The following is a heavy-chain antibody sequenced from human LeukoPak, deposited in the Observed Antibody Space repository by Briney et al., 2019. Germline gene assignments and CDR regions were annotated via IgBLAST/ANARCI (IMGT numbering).Heavy chain of an antibody. D-gene: IGHD4-17*01. CDR2: IYSGGST. CDR3: GGSTVRCSGCPMDV. Sequence: GVSLRLSCAASGFTVSSNYMSWVRQAPGKGPEWVSVIYSGGSTYYADSVKGRFTISKDNSKNTLYLQMNSLRAEDTAVYHCGGSTVRCSGCPMDVWGQGTTVTVSS. CDR1: GFTVSSNY. J-gene: IGHJ6*02. V-gene: IGHV3-53*01.